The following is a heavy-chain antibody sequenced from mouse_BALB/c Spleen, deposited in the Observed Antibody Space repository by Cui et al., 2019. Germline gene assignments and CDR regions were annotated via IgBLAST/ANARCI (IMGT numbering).Heavy chain of an antibody. V-gene: IGHV1-72*01. CDR1: GYTFTSYW. J-gene: IGHJ2*01. Sequence: VQLLTPGADLVIPVSSATLSCKASGYTFTSYWMHWVKQRPGRGLEWMGRIDPNSGGTKYNEKFKSKATLTVDKPSSTAYMQLSSLTSEDSAVYYCARYDYYGSSYFDYWGQGTTLTVSS. CDR3: ARYDYYGSSYFDY. D-gene: IGHD1-1*01. CDR2: IDPNSGGT.